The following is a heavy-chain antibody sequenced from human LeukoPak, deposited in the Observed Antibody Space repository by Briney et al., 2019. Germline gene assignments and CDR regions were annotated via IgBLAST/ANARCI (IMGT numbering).Heavy chain of an antibody. D-gene: IGHD2-2*01. CDR2: ISSSGSTI. CDR3: ARDLYRGYCSSTSCRAADY. Sequence: GGSLRLSCAASGFTFSDYYMSWIRQAPGKGLEWVSYISSSGSTIYYADSVKGRFTISRDNAKNSLYLQMNSLRAEDTAVYYCARDLYRGYCSSTSCRAADYWGQGTLVTVSS. CDR1: GFTFSDYY. J-gene: IGHJ4*02. V-gene: IGHV3-11*04.